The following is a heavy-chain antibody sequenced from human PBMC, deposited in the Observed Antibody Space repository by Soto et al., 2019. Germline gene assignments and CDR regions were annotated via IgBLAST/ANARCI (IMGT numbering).Heavy chain of an antibody. CDR1: GFTFSSYG. D-gene: IGHD3-9*01. V-gene: IGHV3-33*01. CDR2: IWYDGSNK. Sequence: XGSLRLSCAASGFTFSSYGMHWVRQAPGKGLDWVAVIWYDGSNKYYADSVKGRFTISRDNSKNTLYLQMNSLRAEDTAVYYCARDPPKYYDILTGYLDYYYGMDVWGQGTTVTVSS. CDR3: ARDPPKYYDILTGYLDYYYGMDV. J-gene: IGHJ6*02.